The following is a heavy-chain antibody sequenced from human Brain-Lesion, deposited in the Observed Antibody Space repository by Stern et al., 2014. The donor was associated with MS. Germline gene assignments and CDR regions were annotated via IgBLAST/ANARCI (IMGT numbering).Heavy chain of an antibody. CDR3: ARGGAVTTSDYYLDY. D-gene: IGHD4-17*01. CDR2: ISYDGSDK. V-gene: IGHV3-30*01. CDR1: GFTFSYHA. J-gene: IGHJ4*02. Sequence: VQLVESGGGVVQPGRSLRLSCAASGFTFSYHAMHWVRQAPGKGLEWVALISYDGSDKNDADSVKGRFTISRDNSRNTLYLQMNSLRVDETAVYYCARGGAVTTSDYYLDYWGQGILVTVSS.